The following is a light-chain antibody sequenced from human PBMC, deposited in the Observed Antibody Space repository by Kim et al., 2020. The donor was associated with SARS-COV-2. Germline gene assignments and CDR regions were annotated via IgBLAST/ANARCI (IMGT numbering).Light chain of an antibody. Sequence: ALGQTVRITCQGDRFRSYYASWYQEKPGQAPLLVIYGKNNLPSGIPDRFSGTSPGHTASLTITGAQAEDEADYYCNSRDSTGNHQVFGGGTKLTVL. CDR2: GKN. V-gene: IGLV3-19*01. J-gene: IGLJ3*02. CDR1: RFRSYY. CDR3: NSRDSTGNHQV.